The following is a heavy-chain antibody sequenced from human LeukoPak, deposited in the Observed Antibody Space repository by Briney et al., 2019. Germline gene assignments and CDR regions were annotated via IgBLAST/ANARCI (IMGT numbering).Heavy chain of an antibody. CDR2: ISYTGTYI. CDR1: AFSLSAYN. V-gene: IGHV3-21*04. CDR3: VRDRGTYRPIDS. D-gene: IGHD1-26*01. Sequence: GGSLRLSCAASAFSLSAYNMNWVRQAPGKGLEWVSSISYTGTYIYYADSVKGRFTISRDNAQNSLYLHMNSLRAEDTAIYYCVRDRGTYRPIDSWGQGTLVTVSS. J-gene: IGHJ4*02.